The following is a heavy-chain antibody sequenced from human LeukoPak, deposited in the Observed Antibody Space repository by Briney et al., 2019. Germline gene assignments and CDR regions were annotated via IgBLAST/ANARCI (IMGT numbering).Heavy chain of an antibody. CDR3: GSSFAPSWGVFDY. Sequence: GGCLSPSCAASGSTVTRYSMSSVRHAPGKGLEWVSLTYTGGSTYYADSVKGRFPISRDNSQNTLFLQMNNLRAEDAAGYYCGSSFAPSWGVFDYWGQGALVTVAS. CDR1: GSTVTRYS. CDR2: TYTGGST. J-gene: IGHJ4*02. D-gene: IGHD3-16*01. V-gene: IGHV3-66*01.